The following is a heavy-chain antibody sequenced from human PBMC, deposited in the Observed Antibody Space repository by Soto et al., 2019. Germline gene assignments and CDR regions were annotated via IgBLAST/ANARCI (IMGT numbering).Heavy chain of an antibody. D-gene: IGHD2-15*01. CDR3: ARDTRYCSGGSSPYAFDI. CDR2: IIPIFGTA. CDR1: GGTFSSYA. J-gene: IGHJ3*02. Sequence: GASVKVSCKASGGTFSSYAISWVRQAPGQGLEWMGGIIPIFGTANYAQKFQGRVTITADESTSTAYMELSSLRSEDTAVYYCARDTRYCSGGSSPYAFDIWGHGTMVTVSS. V-gene: IGHV1-69*13.